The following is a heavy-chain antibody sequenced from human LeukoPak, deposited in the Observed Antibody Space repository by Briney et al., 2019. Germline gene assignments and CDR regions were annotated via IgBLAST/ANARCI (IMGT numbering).Heavy chain of an antibody. V-gene: IGHV3-30*18. CDR2: ISYDGSNK. CDR1: GFTFSSYG. CDR3: AKVGGADPGPY. Sequence: GGSLRLSCAASGFTFSSYGMHWVRQAPGKGLEWVAVISYDGSNKYYADSVKGRFTISRDNSKNTLYLQMNSLRAEDTAVYYCAKVGGADPGPYWGQGTLVTVSS. J-gene: IGHJ4*02. D-gene: IGHD4-17*01.